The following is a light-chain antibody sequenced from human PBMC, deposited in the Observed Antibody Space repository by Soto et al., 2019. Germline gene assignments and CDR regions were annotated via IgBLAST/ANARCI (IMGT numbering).Light chain of an antibody. V-gene: IGKV3-11*01. CDR3: QQRRNWPLT. CDR2: DAS. Sequence: EIVLTQSPATLSLSPGERATLSCRASQSISIYLAWYQHKPAQAPRLLIYDASNRATGIPARFSGSGSGTDFTLTISSLEPEDFAVYYCQQRRNWPLTFGGGTKVEIK. J-gene: IGKJ4*01. CDR1: QSISIY.